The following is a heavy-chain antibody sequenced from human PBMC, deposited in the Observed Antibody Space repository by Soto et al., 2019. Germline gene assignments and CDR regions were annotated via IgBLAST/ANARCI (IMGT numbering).Heavy chain of an antibody. J-gene: IGHJ3*02. CDR3: ARVWGGAFDI. Sequence: SDTLSLTCPCRGLSIPSSYSSWIRQPPGKGLEWIGYIYDSGSTNYNPSLKSRVTISVDTSKNQFSLKLSSVTAADTAVYYCARVWGGAFDIWGQGTMVT. CDR1: GLSIPSSY. D-gene: IGHD3-10*01. V-gene: IGHV4-59*01. CDR2: IYDSGST.